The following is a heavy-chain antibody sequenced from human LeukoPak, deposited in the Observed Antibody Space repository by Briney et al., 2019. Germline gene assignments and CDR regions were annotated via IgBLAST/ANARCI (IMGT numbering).Heavy chain of an antibody. CDR2: ISSSRSYT. V-gene: IGHV3-11*05. Sequence: GGSLRLSCAASGFIFSDHYMSWIRQAPGKGLEWVSYISSSRSYTNYADSVKARFTISRDNAKNSLYLQMNSLRAEDTAVYYCAKGAVVIKFLFDSWGQGTLVTVSS. D-gene: IGHD4-23*01. CDR1: GFIFSDHY. J-gene: IGHJ4*02. CDR3: AKGAVVIKFLFDS.